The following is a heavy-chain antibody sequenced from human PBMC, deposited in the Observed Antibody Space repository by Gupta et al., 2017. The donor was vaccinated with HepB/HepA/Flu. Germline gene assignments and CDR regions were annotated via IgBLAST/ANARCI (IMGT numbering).Heavy chain of an antibody. CDR3: ARDMGGYRPYGMDV. J-gene: IGHJ6*02. D-gene: IGHD5-12*01. CDR1: G. V-gene: IGHV3-33*01. CDR2: IWYDGSNK. Sequence: GMHWVRQAPGKGLEWVAVIWYDGSNKYYADSVKGRFTISRDNSKNTLYLQMNSLRAEDTAVYYCARDMGGYRPYGMDVWGQGPTVTVSS.